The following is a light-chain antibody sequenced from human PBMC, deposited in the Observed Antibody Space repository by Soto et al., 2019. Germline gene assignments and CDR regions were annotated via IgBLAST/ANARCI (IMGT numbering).Light chain of an antibody. CDR3: MQGTHWPWT. CDR1: QSLIHSDGDTY. Sequence: DVVMTQSPLSLPVTLGQPASISCRSSQSLIHSDGDTYLNWFQQRPGQSPRRLIYKVSDRDSGVPDRLSGSGSGHDFTLKISRVEAEDVGVYYCMQGTHWPWTFGQGTEVEIK. V-gene: IGKV2-30*02. J-gene: IGKJ1*01. CDR2: KVS.